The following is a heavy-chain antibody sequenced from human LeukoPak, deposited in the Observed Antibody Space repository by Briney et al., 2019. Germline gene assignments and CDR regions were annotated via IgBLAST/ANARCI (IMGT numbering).Heavy chain of an antibody. V-gene: IGHV1-69*08. J-gene: IGHJ5*02. CDR1: GGTFNTHI. CDR2: ITPIIGTT. D-gene: IGHD1-26*01. CDR3: TRVTLRGSKYNWFDP. Sequence: SVKVSSTSSGGTFNTHIFNWVRQAPGQGLEWMGRITPIIGTTKYAQRFQGRVTITADTSTSTAYLELRGLTYDDSAVYYCTRVTLRGSKYNWFDPWGQGTHVSVSS.